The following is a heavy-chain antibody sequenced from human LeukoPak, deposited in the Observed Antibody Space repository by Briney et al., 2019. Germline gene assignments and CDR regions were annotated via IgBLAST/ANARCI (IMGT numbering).Heavy chain of an antibody. V-gene: IGHV1-2*02. Sequence: ASVKVSCKASGYTFTGYYMHWVRQAPGQGLEWMGWINPNSGGTNYAQKFQGRVTMTRDTSISTAYMELSRLRSDDTAVYYCARDLSGSYSSRFDPWGQGTLVTVSS. CDR1: GYTFTGYY. J-gene: IGHJ5*02. CDR3: ARDLSGSYSSRFDP. CDR2: INPNSGGT. D-gene: IGHD1-26*01.